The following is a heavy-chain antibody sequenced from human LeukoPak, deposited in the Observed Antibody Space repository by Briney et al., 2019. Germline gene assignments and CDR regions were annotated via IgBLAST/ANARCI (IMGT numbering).Heavy chain of an antibody. V-gene: IGHV3-30-3*01. CDR1: GFTFSSYA. CDR3: ARDTLMATSFTLDY. J-gene: IGHJ4*02. D-gene: IGHD5-24*01. CDR2: ISYDGSNK. Sequence: GGSLRLSCAASGFTFSSYAMHWVRQAPGKGLEWVAVISYDGSNKYYADSVKGRFTISRDNSKNTLYLQMNSLRAEDTAVYYCARDTLMATSFTLDYWGQGTLFTVSS.